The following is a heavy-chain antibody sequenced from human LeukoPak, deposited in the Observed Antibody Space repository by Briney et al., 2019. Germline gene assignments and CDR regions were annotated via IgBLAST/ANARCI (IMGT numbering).Heavy chain of an antibody. D-gene: IGHD6-6*01. CDR1: GFTVSSYY. CDR3: ASVSGSSSSGFDY. J-gene: IGHJ4*02. CDR2: IYSGDST. V-gene: IGHV3-66*01. Sequence: PGGSLRLSCAASGFTVSSYYMTWVRQAPGKGLEWVSVIYSGDSTYYADSVKGRFTISRDNSKNTLYLQMNSLRADDTAVYYCASVSGSSSSGFDYWGQGTLVTVSS.